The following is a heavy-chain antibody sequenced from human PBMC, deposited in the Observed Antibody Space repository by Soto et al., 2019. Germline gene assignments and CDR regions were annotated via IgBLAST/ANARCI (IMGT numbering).Heavy chain of an antibody. CDR3: ATYYDFSGVDNDY. D-gene: IGHD3-16*01. V-gene: IGHV1-69-2*01. Sequence: EVQLVQSGAEGRRPGATGKISCKVSGYTFTDYYLHWVKQAPGNGLEWMGLVDPEDGETKYAEKFQGRVTIAADTSTDTIYMEISSLRSEDTAVYYCATYYDFSGVDNDYWGQGTLVTVSS. CDR2: VDPEDGET. CDR1: GYTFTDYY. J-gene: IGHJ4*02.